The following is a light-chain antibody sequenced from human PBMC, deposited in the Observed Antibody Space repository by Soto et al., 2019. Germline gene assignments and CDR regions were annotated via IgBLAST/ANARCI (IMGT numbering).Light chain of an antibody. J-gene: IGKJ1*01. Sequence: DIQITHSPSTLSGSVGYIVTITCRASQTISSWLAWYQQKPGKAPKLLIYKASTLKSGVPSRFSGGGSGTEFTLTISSLQPDDFATYYCQHYNSYSEAFGQGTKVDIK. CDR2: KAS. CDR3: QHYNSYSEA. CDR1: QTISSW. V-gene: IGKV1-5*03.